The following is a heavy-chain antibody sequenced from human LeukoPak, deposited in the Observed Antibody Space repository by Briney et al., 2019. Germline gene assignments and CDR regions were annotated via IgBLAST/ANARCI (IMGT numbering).Heavy chain of an antibody. CDR3: ARADRGYSSSWHPPGAFDI. Sequence: PGGSLRLSCAASGFTFSSYSMNWVRQAPGKGLEWVSSISSSSSYIYYADSVKGRFTISRDNAKNSLYLQMNSLRAEDTAVYYCARADRGYSSSWHPPGAFDIWGQGTMVTVSS. CDR1: GFTFSSYS. CDR2: ISSSSSYI. J-gene: IGHJ3*02. V-gene: IGHV3-21*01. D-gene: IGHD6-13*01.